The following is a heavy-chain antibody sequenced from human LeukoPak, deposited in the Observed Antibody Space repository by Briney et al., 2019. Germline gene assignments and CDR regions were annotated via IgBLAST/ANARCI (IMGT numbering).Heavy chain of an antibody. J-gene: IGHJ4*02. V-gene: IGHV1-46*01. CDR3: ARGCGGDCYSVDFDY. D-gene: IGHD2-21*02. Sequence: GASVKVSCKASGGTFSSYAISWVRQAPGQGLEWMGIINPSGGSTSYAQKFQGRVTMTRDTSTSTVYMELSSLRSEDTAVYYCARGCGGDCYSVDFDYWGQGTLVTVSS. CDR2: INPSGGST. CDR1: GGTFSSYA.